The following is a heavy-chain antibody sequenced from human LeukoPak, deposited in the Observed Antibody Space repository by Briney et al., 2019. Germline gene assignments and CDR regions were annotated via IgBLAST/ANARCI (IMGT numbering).Heavy chain of an antibody. Sequence: GGSLRLSCAASGFTFSSYWMSWVRQAPGKGLEWVANIKQDGSEKYYVDSVKGRFTISRDNAKKTLYLQMNSLRAEDTAMYYCARGEAVAGTDHWGQGALVTVSS. CDR2: IKQDGSEK. J-gene: IGHJ4*02. CDR1: GFTFSSYW. CDR3: ARGEAVAGTDH. D-gene: IGHD6-19*01. V-gene: IGHV3-7*01.